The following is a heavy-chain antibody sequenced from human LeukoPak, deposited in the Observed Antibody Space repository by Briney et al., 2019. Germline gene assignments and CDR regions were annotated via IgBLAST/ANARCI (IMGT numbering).Heavy chain of an antibody. CDR1: GYTFTGYY. CDR2: INPNSGGT. Sequence: GASVKVSCKASGYTFTGYYMHRVRQAPGQGLEWMGLINPNSGGTNYAQKFQGRVTMTRDTSISTAYMELSRLRSDDTAVYYCAREGYCRGGRCYFHNRFDPWGQGTLVTVSS. J-gene: IGHJ5*02. V-gene: IGHV1-2*02. CDR3: AREGYCRGGRCYFHNRFDP. D-gene: IGHD2-15*01.